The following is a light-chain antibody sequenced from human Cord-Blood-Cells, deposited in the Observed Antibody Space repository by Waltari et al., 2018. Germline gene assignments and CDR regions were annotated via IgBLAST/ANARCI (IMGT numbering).Light chain of an antibody. J-gene: IGLJ1*01. CDR1: SSDVGGYNY. CDR2: DVS. CDR3: CSYAGSYTYV. V-gene: IGLV2-11*01. Sequence: QSALTQPRSVSGSPGQSVPISCTGTSSDVGGYNYVSWYQQHPGKATNIRIYDVSKRPSGVPDRFSGSKSGNTASLTISGLQAEDEADYYCCSYAGSYTYVFGTGTKVTVL.